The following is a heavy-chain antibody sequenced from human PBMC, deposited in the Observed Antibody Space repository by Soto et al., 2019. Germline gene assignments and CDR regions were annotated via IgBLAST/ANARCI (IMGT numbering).Heavy chain of an antibody. J-gene: IGHJ5*02. Sequence: QVQLVQSGAEVKKPGASVKVSCKASGYTFTSYGISWVRQAPGQGLEWMGWISAYNGNTNYAQKLQGRVTMTTDTSTRTAYMELRSLRYDDTAVYYCARVGRTMTYYYDSSGYLGWFDPWGQGTLVTVSS. CDR3: ARVGRTMTYYYDSSGYLGWFDP. CDR2: ISAYNGNT. D-gene: IGHD3-22*01. CDR1: GYTFTSYG. V-gene: IGHV1-18*04.